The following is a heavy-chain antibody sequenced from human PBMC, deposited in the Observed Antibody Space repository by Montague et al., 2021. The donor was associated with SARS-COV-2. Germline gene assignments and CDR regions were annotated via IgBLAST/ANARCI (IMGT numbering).Heavy chain of an antibody. CDR1: GFTSGDYQ. CDR2: INQDETAK. Sequence: SLRLSCAASGFTSGDYQMTWVRQAPGKGPQWVANINQDETAKTHLDSVKGRFTISRDNAKNSLILQMNSLKDEDTAVYYCARSPRGSGTGWLDYWGQGTLVTVSS. J-gene: IGHJ4*02. CDR3: ARSPRGSGTGWLDY. V-gene: IGHV3-7*01. D-gene: IGHD3/OR15-3a*01.